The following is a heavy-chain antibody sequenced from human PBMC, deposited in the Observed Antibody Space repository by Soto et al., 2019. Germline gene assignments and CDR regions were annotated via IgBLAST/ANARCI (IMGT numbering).Heavy chain of an antibody. J-gene: IGHJ5*02. V-gene: IGHV3-30-3*01. Sequence: GGSLRLSCAASGFTFSSYAMHWVRQAPGKGLEWVAVISYDGSNKYYADSVKGRFTISRDNSKNTLYLQMNSLRAEDTAVYYSARDIPGYSSSWDPFDPWGQGTLVTVSS. D-gene: IGHD6-13*01. CDR1: GFTFSSYA. CDR3: ARDIPGYSSSWDPFDP. CDR2: ISYDGSNK.